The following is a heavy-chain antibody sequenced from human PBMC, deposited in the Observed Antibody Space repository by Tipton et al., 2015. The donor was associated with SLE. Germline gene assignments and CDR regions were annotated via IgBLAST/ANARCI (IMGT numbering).Heavy chain of an antibody. D-gene: IGHD6-19*01. CDR1: GFTFGDYA. V-gene: IGHV3-49*03. CDR3: TREEDSSGWYLY. CDR2: FRSKAYGGTT. Sequence: SLRLSCTASGFTFGDYAMSWFRQASGKGLEWVGFFRSKAYGGTTEYAASVKGRFTISRDDSKSIAYLQMNSLKTEDTAVYYCTREEDSSGWYLYWGQGTLVTVSS. J-gene: IGHJ1*01.